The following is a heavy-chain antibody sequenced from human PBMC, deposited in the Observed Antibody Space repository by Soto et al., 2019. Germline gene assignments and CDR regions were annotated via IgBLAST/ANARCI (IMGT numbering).Heavy chain of an antibody. CDR2: IKQDGSEK. CDR3: ARPRIAAAYYFDY. J-gene: IGHJ4*02. CDR1: GFTYSSYW. Sequence: GGSLRLSCAASGFTYSSYWMSWVRQAPGEGLEGVANIKQDGSEKYYVDSVKGRFTISRDNAKNSLYLQMNSLRAEDTAVYYCARPRIAAAYYFDYWGQGTLVTVSS. V-gene: IGHV3-7*01. D-gene: IGHD6-13*01.